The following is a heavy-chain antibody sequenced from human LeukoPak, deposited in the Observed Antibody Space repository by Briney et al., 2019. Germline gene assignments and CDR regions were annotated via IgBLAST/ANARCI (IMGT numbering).Heavy chain of an antibody. CDR1: GGSISSYY. V-gene: IGHV4-59*12. CDR2: IYYSGST. CDR3: ARDSGPYGMDV. J-gene: IGHJ6*02. Sequence: SETLSLTCTVSGGSISSYYWSWIRQPPGKGLEWIGYIYYSGSTNYNPSLKSRVTISVDTSKNQFSLKLSSVTAADTAVYYCARDSGPYGMDVWGQGTTVTVSS. D-gene: IGHD3-10*01.